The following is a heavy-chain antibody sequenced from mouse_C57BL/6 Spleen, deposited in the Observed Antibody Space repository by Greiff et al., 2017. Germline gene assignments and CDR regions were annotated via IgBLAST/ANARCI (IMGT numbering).Heavy chain of an antibody. Sequence: VQLQQPGAELVKPGASVKMSCKASGYTFTSYWITWVKQRPGQGLEWIGDIYPGSGSTTYNEKLQSKATLTVDTSSSTAYMQLSSLTSEDSAVYYCARLLPYDYDDAMDYWGQGTSVTVAS. J-gene: IGHJ4*01. V-gene: IGHV1-55*01. D-gene: IGHD2-4*01. CDR1: GYTFTSYW. CDR3: ARLLPYDYDDAMDY. CDR2: IYPGSGST.